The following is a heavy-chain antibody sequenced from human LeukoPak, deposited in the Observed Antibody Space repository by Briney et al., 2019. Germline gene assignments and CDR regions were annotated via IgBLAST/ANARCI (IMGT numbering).Heavy chain of an antibody. V-gene: IGHV4-61*05. D-gene: IGHD4/OR15-4a*01. CDR1: GGSISSSSYY. CDR3: ARGARLED. Sequence: SETLSLTCTVSGGSISSSSYYWGWIRRPPGKGLEWIGYTYYSGRTYYNPSLKSRVTISVDTSKNQFSLKLSSVTAADTAVYYCARGARLEDWGQGTLVTVSS. J-gene: IGHJ4*02. CDR2: TYYSGRT.